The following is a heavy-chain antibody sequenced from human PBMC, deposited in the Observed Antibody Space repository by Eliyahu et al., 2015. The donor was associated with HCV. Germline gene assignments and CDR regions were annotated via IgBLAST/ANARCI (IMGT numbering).Heavy chain of an antibody. CDR1: GFTFSSYA. V-gene: IGHV3-23*01. CDR3: ARVILSKIVVVITTRGYFDY. D-gene: IGHD3-22*01. J-gene: IGHJ4*02. Sequence: EVQLLESGGGLVQPGGSLRLSCAASGFTFSSYAMSWVRQAPGKGLEWVSAISGSGGRTYYADSVKGRFTISRDNSKNTLYLQMNSLRAEDTAVYYCARVILSKIVVVITTRGYFDYWGQGTLVTVSS. CDR2: ISGSGGRT.